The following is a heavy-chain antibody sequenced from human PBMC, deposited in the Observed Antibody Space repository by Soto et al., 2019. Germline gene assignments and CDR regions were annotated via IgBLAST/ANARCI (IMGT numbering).Heavy chain of an antibody. Sequence: EVQLLESGGGLVQPGGSLRLSCVVSGFTFSSYAMTWVRQAPGKGLEWVSGISGSGGRTYYADSVKGRITISRDNSKNSRYPHVNPLRDGDTAVYYCAKVSARALGGTTSFDYWGQGTLVTVSA. CDR3: AKVSARALGGTTSFDY. CDR2: ISGSGGRT. V-gene: IGHV3-23*01. D-gene: IGHD1-26*01. CDR1: GFTFSSYA. J-gene: IGHJ4*02.